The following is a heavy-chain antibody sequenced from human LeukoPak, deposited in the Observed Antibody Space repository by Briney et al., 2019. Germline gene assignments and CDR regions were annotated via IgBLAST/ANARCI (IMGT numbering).Heavy chain of an antibody. D-gene: IGHD3-3*01. J-gene: IGHJ4*02. CDR1: GFTFSSYA. CDR3: AKGMIFGVAPGY. V-gene: IGHV3-23*01. Sequence: GGSLRLSCAASGFTFSSYAMSWVRQAPGKGLEWVSAISGSGGSTDYADSVKGRFTISRDNSKNTLDLQMNSLRAEDTAVYYCAKGMIFGVAPGYWGQGTLVTVSS. CDR2: ISGSGGST.